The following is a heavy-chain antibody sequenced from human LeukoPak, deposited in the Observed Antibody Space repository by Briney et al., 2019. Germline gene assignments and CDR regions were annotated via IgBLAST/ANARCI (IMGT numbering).Heavy chain of an antibody. CDR1: GFTFSSYA. Sequence: GGSLRLSCAASGFTFSSYAMSWVRQAPGKGLEWVSAISGSGGSTYYADSVKGRFTISRDNSKNTLYLQMNSLRAEDTAVYYCAKVNCYDSSGYFEGNWFDPWGQGTLVTVSS. V-gene: IGHV3-23*01. J-gene: IGHJ5*02. CDR3: AKVNCYDSSGYFEGNWFDP. D-gene: IGHD3-22*01. CDR2: ISGSGGST.